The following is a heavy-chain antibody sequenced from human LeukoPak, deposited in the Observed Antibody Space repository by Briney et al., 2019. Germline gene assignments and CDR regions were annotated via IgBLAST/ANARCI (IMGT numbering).Heavy chain of an antibody. CDR2: IRYDGSNK. CDR3: AKDIVVVPAAIVGAFDI. V-gene: IGHV3-30*02. J-gene: IGHJ3*02. D-gene: IGHD2-2*01. CDR1: GFTFSSYG. Sequence: PGGSLRLSCAASGFTFSSYGVHWVRQAPGKGLEWVAFIRYDGSNKYYADSVKGRFTISRDNSKNTLYLQMNSLRAEDTAVYYCAKDIVVVPAAIVGAFDIWGQGTMVTVSS.